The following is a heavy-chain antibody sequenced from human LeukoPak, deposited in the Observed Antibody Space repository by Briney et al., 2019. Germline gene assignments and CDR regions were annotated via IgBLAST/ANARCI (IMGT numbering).Heavy chain of an antibody. CDR1: GYTFTSYD. Sequence: ASVKVSCKASGYTFTSYDINWVRQATGQGFEWMGWMGSNSDNTGYAQEFQGRVTMTRSTSMSTAYMELSSLRSEDTAVYYCARGPPNWGFDYWGQGTLVTVSS. CDR2: MGSNSDNT. V-gene: IGHV1-8*01. J-gene: IGHJ4*02. CDR3: ARGPPNWGFDY. D-gene: IGHD7-27*01.